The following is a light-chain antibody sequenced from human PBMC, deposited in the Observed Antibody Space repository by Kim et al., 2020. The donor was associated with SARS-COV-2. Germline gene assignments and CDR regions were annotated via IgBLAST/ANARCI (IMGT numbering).Light chain of an antibody. CDR1: LSVANN. CDR3: QQYNNWRT. CDR2: GAS. V-gene: IGKV3-15*01. Sequence: EVVMTQSPATLSVSPGERATLSCRASLSVANNFAWYQQKPGQAPRLLIYGASTRATGIPARFSGSGSGTEFTLTISSLQSEDFAVYYCQQYNNWRTFGQGTKVEIK. J-gene: IGKJ1*01.